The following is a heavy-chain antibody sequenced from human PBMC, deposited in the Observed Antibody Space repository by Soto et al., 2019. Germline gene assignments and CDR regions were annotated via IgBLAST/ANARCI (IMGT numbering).Heavy chain of an antibody. V-gene: IGHV4-31*03. CDR2: IYYSGGT. CDR1: GGSISSGGYY. CDR3: ARSYNWNYPYFDY. J-gene: IGHJ4*02. Sequence: PWETLALTCTVSGGSISSGGYYWSWIRQHPGKGLEWIGYIYYSGGTYYNPSLKSRVTISVDTSKNQFSLKLSSVTAADTAVYYCARSYNWNYPYFDYWGQGTLVTVSS. D-gene: IGHD1-7*01.